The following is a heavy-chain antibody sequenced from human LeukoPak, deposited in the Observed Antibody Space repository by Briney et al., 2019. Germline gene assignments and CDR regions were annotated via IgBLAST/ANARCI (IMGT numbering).Heavy chain of an antibody. D-gene: IGHD6-19*01. V-gene: IGHV1-2*02. CDR3: ARDLAVAGTSGAFDI. CDR2: INPNSGGT. CDR1: GYTFTGYY. J-gene: IGHJ3*02. Sequence: ASVKVSCKASGYTFTGYYMHWVRQAPGQGLEWMGWINPNSGGTNYAQKFQGRVTMTRDTSISTAYMELSRLRSDDTAVYYCARDLAVAGTSGAFDIWGQGTMATVSS.